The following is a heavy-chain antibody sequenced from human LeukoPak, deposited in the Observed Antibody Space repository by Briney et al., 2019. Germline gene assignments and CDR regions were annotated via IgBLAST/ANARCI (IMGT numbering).Heavy chain of an antibody. V-gene: IGHV3-23*01. CDR1: GFTFSSYA. J-gene: IGHJ4*02. Sequence: PGGSLRLSCAASGFTFSSYAMSWVRQAPGKGLEWVSAISGSGGSTYYADSVKGRFTISRDNSKNTLYLQMNSLRVEDTAVYYCAKDGLRYFDWLLNYWGQGTLVTVSS. D-gene: IGHD3-9*01. CDR3: AKDGLRYFDWLLNY. CDR2: ISGSGGST.